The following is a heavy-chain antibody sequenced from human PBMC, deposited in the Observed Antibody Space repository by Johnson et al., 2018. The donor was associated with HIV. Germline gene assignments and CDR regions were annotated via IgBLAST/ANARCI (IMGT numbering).Heavy chain of an antibody. CDR1: GFTFSDHY. CDR2: ISYDGSNK. J-gene: IGHJ3*02. Sequence: QMQLVESGGGLVKPGGSLRLSCAASGFTFSDHYMSWIRQAPGKGLEWVAVISYDGSNKYYADSVKGRFTISRDNSKNTLYLQMNSLRAEDTAVYYCAKTYSGSNRDAFDIWGQGTMVTVSS. D-gene: IGHD1-26*01. V-gene: IGHV3-30*18. CDR3: AKTYSGSNRDAFDI.